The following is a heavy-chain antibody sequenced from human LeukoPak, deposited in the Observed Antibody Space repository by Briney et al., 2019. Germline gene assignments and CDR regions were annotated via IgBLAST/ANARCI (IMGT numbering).Heavy chain of an antibody. D-gene: IGHD3-10*01. V-gene: IGHV4-59*01. J-gene: IGHJ4*02. CDR3: ARGITMVRGVIPRYFDY. CDR2: IYYSGST. CDR1: GGSISSYY. Sequence: PSETLSLTCTVSGGSISSYYWSWIRQPPGKGLEWIGYIYYSGSTNYNPSLKSRVTISVDTSKNQFSLRLSSVTAADTAVYYCARGITMVRGVIPRYFDYWGQGTLVTVSS.